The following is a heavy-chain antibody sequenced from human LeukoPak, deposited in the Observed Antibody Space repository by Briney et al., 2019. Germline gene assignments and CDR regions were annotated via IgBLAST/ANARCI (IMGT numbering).Heavy chain of an antibody. CDR1: EFTSSAFW. CDR3: AIFAGAVPGNLLL. D-gene: IGHD2-8*02. V-gene: IGHV3-7*01. J-gene: IGHJ6*04. CDR2: INKDGTEK. Sequence: GGSLRLSCAASEFTSSAFWMTWVRRPPGKGPEGVANINKDGTEKEYVDSVKGRFSIFRDNAKNSVFLQMNSLRAEDTAVYYCAIFAGAVPGNLLLWGKGTTVIVSA.